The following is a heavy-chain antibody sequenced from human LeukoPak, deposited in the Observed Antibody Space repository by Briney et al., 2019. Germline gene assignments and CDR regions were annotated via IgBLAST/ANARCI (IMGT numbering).Heavy chain of an antibody. J-gene: IGHJ4*02. CDR2: IYYSGST. D-gene: IGHD6-13*01. CDR1: GGSISSYY. Sequence: SETLSLTCTVSGGSISSYYWSWIRQPPGKGLEWIGYIYYSGSTNYNPSLKSRVTISVDTSKNQFSLKLSSVTAADTAVYYCARLIRYSSSWYGGVDYWGQGTLVTVSS. CDR3: ARLIRYSSSWYGGVDY. V-gene: IGHV4-59*08.